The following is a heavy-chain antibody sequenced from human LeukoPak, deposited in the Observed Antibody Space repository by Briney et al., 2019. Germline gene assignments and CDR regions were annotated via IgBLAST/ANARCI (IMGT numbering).Heavy chain of an antibody. V-gene: IGHV4-31*03. CDR2: IYYSGST. Sequence: SQTLSLTCTVSGGSISSGGYYWSWIRQHPGTGLEWIGYIYYSGSTYYNPSLESRVTISVDTSKNQFSLKLSSVTAADTAVYYCARDQVSYDILTGYPDAFDIWGQGTMVTVSS. CDR3: ARDQVSYDILTGYPDAFDI. CDR1: GGSISSGGYY. D-gene: IGHD3-9*01. J-gene: IGHJ3*02.